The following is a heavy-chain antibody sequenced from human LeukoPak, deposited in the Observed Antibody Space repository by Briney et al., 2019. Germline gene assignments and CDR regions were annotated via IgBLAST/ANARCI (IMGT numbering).Heavy chain of an antibody. CDR3: ARDYRITMVRGVILDY. D-gene: IGHD3-10*01. V-gene: IGHV3-30*03. CDR1: GFTFSSYG. CDR2: ISYDGSNK. Sequence: GGSLRLSCAASGFTFSSYGMHWVRQAPGKGLEWVAVISYDGSNKYYADSVKGRFTISRDNSKNTLYLQMNSLRPEDTAVYYCARDYRITMVRGVILDYWGQGTLVTVSS. J-gene: IGHJ4*02.